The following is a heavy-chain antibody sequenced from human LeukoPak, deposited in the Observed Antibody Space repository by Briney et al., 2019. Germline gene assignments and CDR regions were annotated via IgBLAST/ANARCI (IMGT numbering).Heavy chain of an antibody. Sequence: GGSLRLSCAASGFTFSDYYMSWVRQAPGKGLEWVSSISSSSSYIYYADSVKGRFTISRDNAKNSLYLQMNSLRAEDTAVYYCARSLEWELPYYMDVWGKGTTVTVSS. J-gene: IGHJ6*03. CDR2: ISSSSSYI. CDR1: GFTFSDYY. CDR3: ARSLEWELPYYMDV. D-gene: IGHD1-26*01. V-gene: IGHV3-21*01.